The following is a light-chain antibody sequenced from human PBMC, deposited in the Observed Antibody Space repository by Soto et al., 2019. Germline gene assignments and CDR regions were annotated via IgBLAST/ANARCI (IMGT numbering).Light chain of an antibody. CDR3: QHYNSYSEA. J-gene: IGKJ1*01. Sequence: EIGMTQSPTTLSVSPGERATLSCRASQYLSTNLAWYQQKPGQAPRLLIYDASTRAAGIPARFSGSGSGTEFTLTISSLQPDDFATYYCQHYNSYSEAFGQGTKVDI. CDR2: DAS. V-gene: IGKV3-15*01. CDR1: QYLSTN.